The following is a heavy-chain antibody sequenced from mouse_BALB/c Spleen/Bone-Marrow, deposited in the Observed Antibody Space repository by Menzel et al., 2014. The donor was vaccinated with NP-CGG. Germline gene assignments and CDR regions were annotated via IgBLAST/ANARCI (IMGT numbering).Heavy chain of an antibody. J-gene: IGHJ4*01. V-gene: IGHV1-54*01. CDR3: RLRLGHPCAMRY. CDR1: GYAFTNYL. Sequence: VQLQESGAELVRPWTSVMVSCKASGYAFTNYLIERVKQRPGQGLEWIGVINPGSGGTNYNEKFKGKATLTADKSSSNDCKHLSSLASDDYAVYICRLRLGHPCAMRYLGHGTS. CDR2: INPGSGGT. D-gene: IGHD3-1*01.